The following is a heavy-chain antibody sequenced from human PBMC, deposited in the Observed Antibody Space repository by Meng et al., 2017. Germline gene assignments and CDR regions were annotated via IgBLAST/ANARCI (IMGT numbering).Heavy chain of an antibody. V-gene: IGHV1-69*01. CDR3: ARVLRDGYNLGY. CDR2: IIPIFGTA. D-gene: IGHD5-24*01. CDR1: GGTFSSYA. J-gene: IGHJ4*02. Sequence: QVQLVQYGAWVKKPASSCMVSCEAAGGTFSSYAISWLRQAPGQGLEWMGGIIPIFGTANYAQKFQGRVTITAEESTSTAYMELSSLRSEDTAVYYCARVLRDGYNLGYWGQGTLVTVSS.